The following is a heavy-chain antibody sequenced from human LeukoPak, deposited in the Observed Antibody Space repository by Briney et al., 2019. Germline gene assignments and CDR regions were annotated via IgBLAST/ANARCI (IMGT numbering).Heavy chain of an antibody. J-gene: IGHJ4*02. CDR1: GGSISNYY. D-gene: IGHD3-3*01. CDR3: ARVYRDDFWSGYSTHFDY. V-gene: IGHV4-59*01. CDR2: INYSGSA. Sequence: SETLSLTCTVSGGSISNYYWTWIRQPPGKGLEWIGYINYSGSANYNPSLKSRVTMSVDTSKNQLSLKLTSVTAADTAVYSCARVYRDDFWSGYSTHFDYWGQGTLVTVSS.